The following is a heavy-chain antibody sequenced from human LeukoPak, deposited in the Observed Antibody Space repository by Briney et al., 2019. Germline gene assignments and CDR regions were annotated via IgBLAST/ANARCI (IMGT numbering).Heavy chain of an antibody. CDR1: GFTFGSYV. CDR2: ISRDGSIQ. V-gene: IGHV3-30-3*01. CDR3: ATSGNYQPPSDC. J-gene: IGHJ4*02. D-gene: IGHD3-10*01. Sequence: GGSLRLSCAASGFTFGSYVMHWVRQAPGKGLEWVAVISRDGSIQFSADSVKGRFTISRDDSKSTLYLQMNSLSAEDSAVYYCATSGNYQPPSDCWGQGTLVTVSS.